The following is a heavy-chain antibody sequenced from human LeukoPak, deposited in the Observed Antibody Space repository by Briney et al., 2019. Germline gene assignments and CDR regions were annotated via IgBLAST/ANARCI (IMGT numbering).Heavy chain of an antibody. CDR1: GFTFSSYS. J-gene: IGHJ3*02. V-gene: IGHV3-48*02. D-gene: IGHD3-22*01. CDR3: ARAAITYYYDSSGYYYVWDAFDI. CDR2: ISSSSSTI. Sequence: GGSLRLSCAASGFTFSSYSMNWVRQAPGKGLEWVSYISSSSSTIYYAVSVKGRFTIPRDNAKNSLYLQMNSLRDEDTAVYYCARAAITYYYDSSGYYYVWDAFDIWGQGTMVTVSS.